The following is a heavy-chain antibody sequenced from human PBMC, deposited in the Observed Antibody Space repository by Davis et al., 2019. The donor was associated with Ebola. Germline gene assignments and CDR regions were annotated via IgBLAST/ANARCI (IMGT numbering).Heavy chain of an antibody. CDR1: GFTSSDYA. CDR2: LSDSGGTT. CDR3: AKSIRMFFRSSGPVY. Sequence: GEFLKTSCAASGFTSSDYAMSWVRQAPGKGLEWVSTLSDSGGTTYYAESVKGRFTISRDSSKNTLSLQMNSLRADDTAVYYCAKSIRMFFRSSGPVYWGQGSLVTVS. V-gene: IGHV3-23*01. D-gene: IGHD3-22*01. J-gene: IGHJ4*02.